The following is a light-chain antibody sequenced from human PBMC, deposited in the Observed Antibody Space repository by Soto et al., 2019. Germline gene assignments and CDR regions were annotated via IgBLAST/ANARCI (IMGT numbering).Light chain of an antibody. V-gene: IGLV2-8*01. CDR3: SSYAGSNTYV. J-gene: IGLJ1*01. Sequence: QSVLTQPPSASGSPGQSVTISCAGTSSDIGVYKYVSWYQQRPGKAPKLIIYEVTKRPSGVPDRFSGSKSGNTASLTVSGLQADDESDYYCSSYAGSNTYVFGTGTKLTVL. CDR1: SSDIGVYKY. CDR2: EVT.